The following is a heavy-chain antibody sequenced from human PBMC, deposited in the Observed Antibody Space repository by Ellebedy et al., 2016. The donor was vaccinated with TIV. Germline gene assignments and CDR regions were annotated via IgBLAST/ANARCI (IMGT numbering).Heavy chain of an antibody. CDR1: GFNFNKYS. D-gene: IGHD1-26*01. Sequence: GGSLRLSCVASGFNFNKYSMNWVRQAPGKGLEWISHIRGDSSTIYYADSVKGRFTISRDNAKTSLYLQMNSLRDNDTAVYYCAGDGVRARPGDAFDLWGQGTMVIVSS. CDR2: IRGDSSTI. J-gene: IGHJ3*01. V-gene: IGHV3-48*02. CDR3: AGDGVRARPGDAFDL.